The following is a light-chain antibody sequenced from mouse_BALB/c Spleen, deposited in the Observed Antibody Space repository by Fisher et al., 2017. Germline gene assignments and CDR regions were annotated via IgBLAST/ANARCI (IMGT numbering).Light chain of an antibody. V-gene: IGKV3-2*01. CDR2: AAS. Sequence: DIVITQSPASLAVSLGQRATISCRASESVDNYGISFMNWFQQKPGQPPKLLIYAASNQGSGVPARFSGSGSGNSYSLTISSMEAEDVATYYCFQGSGYPLTFGAGTKLELK. J-gene: IGKJ5*01. CDR3: FQGSGYPLT. CDR1: ESVDNYGISF.